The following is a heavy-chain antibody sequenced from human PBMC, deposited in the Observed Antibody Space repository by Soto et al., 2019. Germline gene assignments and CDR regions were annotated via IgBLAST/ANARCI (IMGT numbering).Heavy chain of an antibody. CDR1: NASISSYY. CDR2: MAPSGSS. D-gene: IGHD4-17*01. V-gene: IGHV4-59*01. CDR3: ARDGNFGDDIHDYYGMDV. Sequence: QVRLQESGPGLVKPSETLSLTCTVSNASISSYYWSWIRQPPGKRLEWIGYMAPSGSSKYNPSPAGRVTISVDTSNNQCSLKLTSVTAADTAVYYCARDGNFGDDIHDYYGMDVWGRGTTVTVSS. J-gene: IGHJ6*02.